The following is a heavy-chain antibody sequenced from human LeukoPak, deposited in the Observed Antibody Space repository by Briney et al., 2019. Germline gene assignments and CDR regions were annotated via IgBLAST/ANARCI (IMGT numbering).Heavy chain of an antibody. V-gene: IGHV4-31*03. Sequence: SQTLSLTCSVSGGSISSGGYYWSWIRQHPGKGLEWIGYIYYSGSTYYNPSLKSRVIMSVDTFKSQFSLKLSSVTAADTAVYYCARMAKVMTAKDYYYTMDVWGQGTTVTVSS. D-gene: IGHD2-21*02. CDR1: GGSISSGGYY. CDR3: ARMAKVMTAKDYYYTMDV. CDR2: IYYSGST. J-gene: IGHJ6*02.